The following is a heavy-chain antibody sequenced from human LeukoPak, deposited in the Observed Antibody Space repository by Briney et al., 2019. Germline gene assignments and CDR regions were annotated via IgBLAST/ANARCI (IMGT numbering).Heavy chain of an antibody. CDR1: GFTFSSYA. D-gene: IGHD6-19*01. CDR2: ISNSGGRT. Sequence: GGSLRLSCAASGFTFSSYAMSWVRQAPGKGLEWVSAISNSGGRTYYEDSVKGRFTISRDNSDNTLYLQMNSLRAEDTAVYYCAKTDVGIGWHHFDYWGQGTLVTVSS. J-gene: IGHJ4*02. V-gene: IGHV3-23*01. CDR3: AKTDVGIGWHHFDY.